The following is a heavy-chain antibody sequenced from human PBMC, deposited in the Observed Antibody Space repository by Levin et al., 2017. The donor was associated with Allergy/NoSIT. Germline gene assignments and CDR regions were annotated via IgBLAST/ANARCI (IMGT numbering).Heavy chain of an antibody. D-gene: IGHD6-19*01. CDR2: ISYDGSNK. J-gene: IGHJ4*02. CDR3: ARGLGYSSGWIDY. V-gene: IGHV3-30-3*01. CDR1: GFTFSSYA. Sequence: GESLKISCAASGFTFSSYAMHWVRQAPGKGLEWVAVISYDGSNKYYADSVKGRFTISRDNSKNTLYLQMNSLRAEDTAVYYCARGLGYSSGWIDYWGQGTLVTVSS.